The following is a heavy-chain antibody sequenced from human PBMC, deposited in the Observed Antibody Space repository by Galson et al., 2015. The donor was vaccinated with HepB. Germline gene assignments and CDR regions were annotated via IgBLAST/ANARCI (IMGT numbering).Heavy chain of an antibody. V-gene: IGHV3-23*01. Sequence: SLRLSCAASGFTFSSYAMSWVRQAPGKGLEWVSAISGSGGSTYYADSVKGRFTISRDNSKNTLYLQMNSLRAEDTAVYYCAKAAVDIVATILYFDYWGQGTLVTVSS. CDR3: AKAAVDIVATILYFDY. CDR2: ISGSGGST. D-gene: IGHD5-12*01. CDR1: GFTFSSYA. J-gene: IGHJ4*02.